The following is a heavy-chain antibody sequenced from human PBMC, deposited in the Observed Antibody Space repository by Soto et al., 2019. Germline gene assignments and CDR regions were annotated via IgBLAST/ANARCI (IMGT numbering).Heavy chain of an antibody. CDR3: AKNWNYDLWSGYPVRFDY. D-gene: IGHD3-3*01. Sequence: EVQLLESGGDLVQPGRSLRLSCAASGFTFSSYAMSWVRQAPGKGLEWVSSISGSGASTYYADSVKGRFTISRDNSKNTLYLHLNSLRADDTATYSGAKNWNYDLWSGYPVRFDYWGQGTLVPVSS. CDR1: GFTFSSYA. V-gene: IGHV3-23*01. CDR2: ISGSGAST. J-gene: IGHJ4*02.